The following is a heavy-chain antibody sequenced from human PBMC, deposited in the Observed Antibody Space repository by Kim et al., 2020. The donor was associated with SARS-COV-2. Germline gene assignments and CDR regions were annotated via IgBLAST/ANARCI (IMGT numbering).Heavy chain of an antibody. V-gene: IGHV6-1*01. D-gene: IGHD2-2*01. J-gene: IGHJ4*02. CDR3: ARVVYCSSTSCFDY. Sequence: AVSVKSRITINPDTSKNQFSLQLNSVTPEDTAVYYCARVVYCSSTSCFDYWGQGTLVTVSS.